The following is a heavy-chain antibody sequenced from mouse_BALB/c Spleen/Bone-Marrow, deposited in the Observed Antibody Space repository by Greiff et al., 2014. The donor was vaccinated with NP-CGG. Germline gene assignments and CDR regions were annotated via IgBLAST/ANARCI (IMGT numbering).Heavy chain of an antibody. CDR2: ISDGGSYT. J-gene: IGHJ4*01. V-gene: IGHV5-4*02. D-gene: IGHD2-14*01. Sequence: EVKLVESGGGLVKPGGSLKLSCAASGFTFSDYYRYWVRQTPEKRLEWVATISDGGSYTYYPDSVKGRFTISRDIAKNNLYLQMSSLKSEDTAMYYCARDRGVQGYAMDYWGQGTSVTVSS. CDR3: ARDRGVQGYAMDY. CDR1: GFTFSDYY.